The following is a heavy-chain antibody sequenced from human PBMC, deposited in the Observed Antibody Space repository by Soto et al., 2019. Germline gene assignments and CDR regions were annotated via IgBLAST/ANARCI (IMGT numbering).Heavy chain of an antibody. CDR3: AKVIVEWELLNAFDS. Sequence: EVQLLESGGGLVQPGGSLRLSCAASGFSFSSYAMGWVRQAPGKGLEGVSGIRGRGGTTYYADSVKGRFTISRDNSKNTLFLQMDLLRDEDTAIYYCAKVIVEWELLNAFDSWGQGTLVTVSS. D-gene: IGHD1-26*01. J-gene: IGHJ4*02. CDR1: GFSFSSYA. V-gene: IGHV3-23*01. CDR2: IRGRGGTT.